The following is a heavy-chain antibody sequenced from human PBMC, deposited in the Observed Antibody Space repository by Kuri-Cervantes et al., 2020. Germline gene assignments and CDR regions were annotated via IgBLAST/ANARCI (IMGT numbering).Heavy chain of an antibody. J-gene: IGHJ6*03. CDR3: ARGLASPRATFSVYYYHYYMDV. V-gene: IGHV4-38-2*01. CDR2: INHSGST. CDR1: GYSISSGYY. Sequence: SQTLSLTCAVSGYSISSGYYWGWIRQPPGKGLEWIGEINHSGSTNYSPSLKSRVTISVDTSKNQFSLKLSSVTAADTAVYYCARGLASPRATFSVYYYHYYMDVWGKGTTVTVSS. D-gene: IGHD5-12*01.